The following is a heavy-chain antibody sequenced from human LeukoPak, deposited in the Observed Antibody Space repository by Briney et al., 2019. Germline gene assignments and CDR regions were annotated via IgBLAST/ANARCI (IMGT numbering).Heavy chain of an antibody. CDR3: ARGKTSQNIVTRKTYNWFDP. CDR1: GGSFSGYY. V-gene: IGHV4-34*01. CDR2: INHSGST. J-gene: IGHJ5*02. Sequence: SETLSLTCAVYGGSFSGYYWSWIRQPPGKGLEWIGEINHSGSTNYNPSLKSRVTISVDTSKNQFSLKLSSVTAADTAVYYCARGKTSQNIVTRKTYNWFDPWGQGTLVTVSS. D-gene: IGHD2/OR15-2a*01.